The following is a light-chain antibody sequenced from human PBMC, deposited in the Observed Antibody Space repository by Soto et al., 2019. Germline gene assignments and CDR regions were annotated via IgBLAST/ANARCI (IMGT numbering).Light chain of an antibody. Sequence: EIVMTQSPVTLSMSPGERATLSCRASQSVSSSYLAWYQQKPGQAPRLIIYGASSRATGIPDRFSGSGSGTDFTPTISRLEPEDFAVYYCQQYGSSLGVTFGGGTKVEIK. J-gene: IGKJ4*01. V-gene: IGKV3-20*01. CDR2: GAS. CDR1: QSVSSSY. CDR3: QQYGSSLGVT.